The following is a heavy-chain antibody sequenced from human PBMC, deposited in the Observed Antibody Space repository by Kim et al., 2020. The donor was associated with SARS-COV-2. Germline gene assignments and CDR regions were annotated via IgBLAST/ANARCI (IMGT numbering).Heavy chain of an antibody. D-gene: IGHD5-18*01. CDR1: GFTFSSYA. CDR3: AKEGPVDTAMVSYYYYGMDV. J-gene: IGHJ6*02. CDR2: IWYDGSNK. Sequence: GGSLRLSCAASGFTFSSYAMHWVRQAPGKGLEWVAVIWYDGSNKYYADSVKGRFTISRDNSKNTLYLQMNSLRAEDTAVYYCAKEGPVDTAMVSYYYYGMDVWGQGTTVTVSS. V-gene: IGHV3-33*06.